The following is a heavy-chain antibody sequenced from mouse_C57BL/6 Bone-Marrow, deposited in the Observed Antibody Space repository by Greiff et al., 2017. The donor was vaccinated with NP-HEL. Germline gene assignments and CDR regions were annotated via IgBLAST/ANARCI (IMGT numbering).Heavy chain of an antibody. CDR2: IYPGDGDT. D-gene: IGHD3-2*02. V-gene: IGHV1-82*01. CDR1: GYAFSSSW. J-gene: IGHJ2*01. CDR3: ARGGSSGDYFDY. Sequence: QVQLQQSGPELVKPGASVKISCKASGYAFSSSWMNWVKQRPGKGLEWIGRIYPGDGDTNYNGKFKGKATLTADKSSSTAYMQLSSLTSEDSAVYFCARGGSSGDYFDYWGQGTTLTVSS.